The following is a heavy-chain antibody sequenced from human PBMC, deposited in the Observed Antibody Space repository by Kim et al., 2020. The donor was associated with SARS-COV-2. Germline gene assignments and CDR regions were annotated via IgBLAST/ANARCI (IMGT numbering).Heavy chain of an antibody. V-gene: IGHV3-30-3*01. CDR1: GFTFSSYA. Sequence: GGSLRLSCAASGFTFSSYAMHWVRQAPGKGLEWVAVISYDGSNKYYADSVKGRFTISRDNSKNTLYLQMNSLRAEDTAVYYCATNDFWSGYYDYYYGMDV. J-gene: IGHJ6*01. CDR2: ISYDGSNK. CDR3: ATNDFWSGYYDYYYGMDV. D-gene: IGHD3-3*01.